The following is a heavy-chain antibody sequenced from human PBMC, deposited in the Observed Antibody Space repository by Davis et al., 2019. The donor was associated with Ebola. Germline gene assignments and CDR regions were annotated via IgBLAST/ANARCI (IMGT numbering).Heavy chain of an antibody. V-gene: IGHV3-73*01. D-gene: IGHD3-22*01. CDR1: GFTFSGSA. CDR3: TSTYYYESSGYYDY. CDR2: IRSKADSYAT. Sequence: PGGSLRLSCAASGFTFSGSAMHWVRQASGKGLEWLGRIRSKADSYATAYAASVKGRFTISRDDSKNTAYLQMNSLKTEDTAVYYCTSTYYYESSGYYDYWGQGTLVTVSS. J-gene: IGHJ4*02.